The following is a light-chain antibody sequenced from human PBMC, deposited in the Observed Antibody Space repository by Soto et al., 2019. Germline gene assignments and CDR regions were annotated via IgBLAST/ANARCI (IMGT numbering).Light chain of an antibody. J-gene: IGKJ1*01. Sequence: EIVMTQSPATLSVSPGERATLSCRASQIVSSNLAWYQQKPGQAPRLLLYGTSTRATGIPARFSGSRSGTEFTLTISSLQSEDFAVYYCQHYNNWPRTFGQGTKVEIK. CDR1: QIVSSN. CDR3: QHYNNWPRT. CDR2: GTS. V-gene: IGKV3-15*01.